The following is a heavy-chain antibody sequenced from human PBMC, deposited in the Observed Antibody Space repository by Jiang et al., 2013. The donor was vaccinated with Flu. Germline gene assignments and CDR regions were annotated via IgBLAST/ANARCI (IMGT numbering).Heavy chain of an antibody. D-gene: IGHD4-23*01. CDR2: IYGDDDE. CDR1: GFSLTTSGVG. J-gene: IGHJ4*02. Sequence: KPTQTLTLTCTFSGFSLTTSGVGVGWIRQPPGKALEWLALIYGDDDERYSPSLKSRLIITKDTSKNQVVLTMSNMDPVDTATYYCASLKGXPRWSFFDSWGQG. V-gene: IGHV2-5*02. CDR3: ASLKGXPRWSFFDS.